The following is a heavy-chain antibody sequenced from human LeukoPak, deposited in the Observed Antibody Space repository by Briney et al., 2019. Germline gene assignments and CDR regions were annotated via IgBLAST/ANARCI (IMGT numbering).Heavy chain of an antibody. D-gene: IGHD4-23*01. CDR2: ISSSSSTI. CDR1: GFTFSSYS. J-gene: IGHJ6*02. V-gene: IGHV3-48*01. CDR3: ATSLDYGGNSGYYGMDV. Sequence: PGGSLRLSCAASGFTFSSYSMNWVRQAPGKGLEWVSYISSSSSTIYYADSVKGRFTTSRDNAKNSLYLQTNSLRAEDTAVYYCATSLDYGGNSGYYGMDVWGQGTTVTVSS.